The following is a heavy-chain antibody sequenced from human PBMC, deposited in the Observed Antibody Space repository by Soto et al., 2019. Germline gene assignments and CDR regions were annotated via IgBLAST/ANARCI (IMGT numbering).Heavy chain of an antibody. J-gene: IGHJ6*02. Sequence: SVKVSCKTSGFTFRSSAVQWVRQARGQRLEWIGWLVVGTGNTNYAQKFQQRVTVSSDRSTNTVSMELSSLTSEDTAVYYCATGAYCSGGSCSDYYYYYYGMDLWGQGTTVTSP. CDR1: GFTFRSSA. CDR2: LVVGTGNT. V-gene: IGHV1-58*01. D-gene: IGHD2-15*01. CDR3: ATGAYCSGGSCSDYYYYYYGMDL.